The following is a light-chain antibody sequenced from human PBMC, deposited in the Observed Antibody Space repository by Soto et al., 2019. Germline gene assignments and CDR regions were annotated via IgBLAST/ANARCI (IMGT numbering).Light chain of an antibody. Sequence: QSALTQPASVSGSPGQSITISCSGTTSDAGGYNLVSWYQQHTAKAPKLLIYEGTQRPSGVSSRFSGSKSGNTASLTISGLQAEDEADYYCCSYASSSSYVFGTGTKLTVL. J-gene: IGLJ1*01. CDR1: TSDAGGYNL. CDR2: EGT. V-gene: IGLV2-23*01. CDR3: CSYASSSSYV.